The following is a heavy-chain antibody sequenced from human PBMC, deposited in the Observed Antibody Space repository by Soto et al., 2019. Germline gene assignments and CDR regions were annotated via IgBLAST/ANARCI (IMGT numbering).Heavy chain of an antibody. J-gene: IGHJ5*02. D-gene: IGHD1-1*01. CDR2: IYYIGTT. Sequence: QVQLQESGPGLVKASQTLSLTCTVSGGSIRNGNYYWSWIRQLPGKGLEWIGNIYYIGTTSYNPSLKSRVIISIETSKNQFSLELTSVLAADTAVYYCAKNETTRPGFDPWGQGTLVTVSS. CDR1: GGSIRNGNYY. CDR3: AKNETTRPGFDP. V-gene: IGHV4-31*03.